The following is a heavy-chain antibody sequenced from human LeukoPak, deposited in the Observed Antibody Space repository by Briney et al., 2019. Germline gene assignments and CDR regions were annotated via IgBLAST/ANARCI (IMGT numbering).Heavy chain of an antibody. D-gene: IGHD3-16*01. CDR1: GFTFSSYA. J-gene: IGHJ5*02. Sequence: PGGSLRLSCAASGFTFSSYAMHWVRQAPGKGLEWVAVISYDGSNKYYADSVKGRFTISRDNSKNTLYLQMNSLRAEDTAVYYCAKDVRLYEAYTDWFDPWGQGTLVTVSS. V-gene: IGHV3-30-3*01. CDR2: ISYDGSNK. CDR3: AKDVRLYEAYTDWFDP.